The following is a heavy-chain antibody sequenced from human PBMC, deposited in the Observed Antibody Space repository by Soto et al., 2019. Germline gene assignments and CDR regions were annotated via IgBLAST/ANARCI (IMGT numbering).Heavy chain of an antibody. CDR2: ISSSSSTI. CDR1: GFTFSSYS. D-gene: IGHD3-22*01. CDR3: ARDDYYDSSGYLAPLDY. J-gene: IGHJ4*02. V-gene: IGHV3-48*01. Sequence: SCAASGFTFSSYSMNWVRQAPGKGLEWVSYISSSSSTIYYADSVKGRFTISRDNAKNSLYLQMNSLRAEDTAVYYCARDDYYDSSGYLAPLDYWGQGTLVTVSS.